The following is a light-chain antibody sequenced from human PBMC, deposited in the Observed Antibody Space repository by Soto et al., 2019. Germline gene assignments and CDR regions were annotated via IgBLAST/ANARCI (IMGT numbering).Light chain of an antibody. V-gene: IGLV1-47*02. CDR3: AVWDDSLSGVV. CDR1: SSNIGSNY. Sequence: QSVVTQPPSASGTPGQRVTISCSGSSSNIGSNYVYWYQQLPGTAPKLLIYSNNQRPSGVPDRFSGSKSGTSASLGISGLRSEDEADYFCAVWDDSLSGVVFGGGTKLTVL. J-gene: IGLJ2*01. CDR2: SNN.